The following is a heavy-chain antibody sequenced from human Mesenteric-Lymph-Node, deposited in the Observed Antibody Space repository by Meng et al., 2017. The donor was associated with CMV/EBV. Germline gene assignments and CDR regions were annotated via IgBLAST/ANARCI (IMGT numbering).Heavy chain of an antibody. CDR2: IFYSGST. J-gene: IGHJ5*02. CDR3: ARGQRIVVVPAARRQFDP. V-gene: IGHV4-61*01. D-gene: IGHD2-2*01. Sequence: SETLSLTCTVSGGSVSSGSYYWSWIRQPPGKGLEWIGYIFYSGSTNYNPSLKSRVTISVDTSKNQISLKLSSVTAADSAVYYCARGQRIVVVPAARRQFDPWGQGTLVTVSS. CDR1: GGSVSSGSYY.